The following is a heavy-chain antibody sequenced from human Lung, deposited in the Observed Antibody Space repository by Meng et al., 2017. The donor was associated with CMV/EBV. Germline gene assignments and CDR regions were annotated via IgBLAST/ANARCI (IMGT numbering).Heavy chain of an antibody. CDR3: ARARRVAGDYFDY. J-gene: IGHJ4*02. Sequence: GGSXRLXCAASGFTFSDYYMSWIRQAPGKGLEWVSYISSSGSTIYYADSVKGRFTISRDNAKNSLYLQMNSLRAEDTAVYYCARARRVAGDYFDYWGQGNLVTGSS. CDR2: ISSSGSTI. D-gene: IGHD3-3*01. CDR1: GFTFSDYY. V-gene: IGHV3-11*01.